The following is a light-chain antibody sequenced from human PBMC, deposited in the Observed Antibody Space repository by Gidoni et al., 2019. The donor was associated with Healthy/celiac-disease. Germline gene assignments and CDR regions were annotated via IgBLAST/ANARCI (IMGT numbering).Light chain of an antibody. Sequence: DIQMTQSPSSLSASVGDRVTITCRASQSISSYLNWYQQKPGKAPKLLIYAASSLQSGVPSRFSGSGSGTDFTLTISSLQPEDFATYYCQQSYSTPLTLGXGTKVEIK. V-gene: IGKV1-39*01. CDR2: AAS. CDR1: QSISSY. CDR3: QQSYSTPLT. J-gene: IGKJ1*01.